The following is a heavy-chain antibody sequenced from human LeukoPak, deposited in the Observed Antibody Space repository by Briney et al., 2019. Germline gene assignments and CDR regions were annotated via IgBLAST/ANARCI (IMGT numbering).Heavy chain of an antibody. J-gene: IGHJ4*02. CDR1: GYTFTGYY. D-gene: IGHD5-18*01. Sequence: ASVKVSCKASGYTFTGYYMHWVRQAPGQGLEWMGWINPNSGGTNYAQKFQGRVTMTSDTSISTAYMELSRLRSEDTAVYYCARVRARATAMVNYFDYWGQGKLVTVSS. V-gene: IGHV1-2*02. CDR2: INPNSGGT. CDR3: ARVRARATAMVNYFDY.